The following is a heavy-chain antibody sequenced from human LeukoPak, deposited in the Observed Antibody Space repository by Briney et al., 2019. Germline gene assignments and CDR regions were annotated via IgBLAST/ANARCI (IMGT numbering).Heavy chain of an antibody. J-gene: IGHJ4*02. D-gene: IGHD1-26*01. V-gene: IGHV3-23*01. CDR2: ITGSGGST. CDR3: ARAPGSYFDY. CDR1: GFTFSSYA. Sequence: GGSLRLSCAASGFTFSSYALTWVRQAPGKGLEWVSTITGSGGSTYYADSVKGRFTISRDNSKNTLYLQMNSLRAEDTAVYYCARAPGSYFDYWGQGTLVTVSS.